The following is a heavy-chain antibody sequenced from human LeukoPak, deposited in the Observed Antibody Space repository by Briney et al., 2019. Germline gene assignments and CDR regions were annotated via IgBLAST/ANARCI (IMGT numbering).Heavy chain of an antibody. V-gene: IGHV1-69*05. D-gene: IGHD3-22*01. CDR2: IIPIFGTA. CDR3: ARSPRPHDSSGYYPNYYYYYYMGV. Sequence: SVKVSCKASGGTFSSYAISWVRQAPGQGLEWMGGIIPIFGTANYAQKFQGRVTITTDESTSTAYMELSSLRSEDTAVYYCARSPRPHDSSGYYPNYYYYYYMGVWGKGTTVTVSS. CDR1: GGTFSSYA. J-gene: IGHJ6*03.